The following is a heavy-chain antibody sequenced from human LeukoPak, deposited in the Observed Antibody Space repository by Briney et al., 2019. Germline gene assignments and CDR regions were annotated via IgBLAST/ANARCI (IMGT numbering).Heavy chain of an antibody. CDR1: GGPISSYY. Sequence: SETLSLTCTVSGGPISSYYWSWIRQPPGKGLEWIGNVYYSGRPNNNPSLRSRVTISVDRSKNQFSLKLSSVTAADTAVYYCVRRSPDWMEWFFDHWGQGTLVIASS. J-gene: IGHJ4*02. CDR2: VYYSGRP. D-gene: IGHD3-3*01. V-gene: IGHV4-59*08. CDR3: VRRSPDWMEWFFDH.